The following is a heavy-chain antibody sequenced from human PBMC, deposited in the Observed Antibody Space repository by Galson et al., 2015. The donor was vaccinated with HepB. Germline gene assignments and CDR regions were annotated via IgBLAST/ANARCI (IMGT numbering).Heavy chain of an antibody. CDR3: AREGEIAAAGLNDY. Sequence: SVKVSCKASGYTFTSYDINWVRQATGQGLEWMGWMNPNSGNTGYAQKFQGRVTMTRNTSISTAYMELSSLRSEDTAVYYCAREGEIAAAGLNDYWGQGTLVTVSS. CDR2: MNPNSGNT. D-gene: IGHD6-13*01. V-gene: IGHV1-8*01. CDR1: GYTFTSYD. J-gene: IGHJ4*02.